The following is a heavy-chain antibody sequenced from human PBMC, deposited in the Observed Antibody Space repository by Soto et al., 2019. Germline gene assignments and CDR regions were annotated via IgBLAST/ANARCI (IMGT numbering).Heavy chain of an antibody. CDR1: GGSFSGYY. J-gene: IGHJ6*02. Sequence: SETLSLTCAVYGGSFSGYYWSWIRQPPGKGLEWIGEIYQSGSTNYNPSLKSRVTISVDTSKNQFSLKLSSVTAADTAVYYCARREVSATFYYYSMDVWGQGTTVT. CDR3: ARREVSATFYYYSMDV. CDR2: IYQSGST. D-gene: IGHD6-25*01. V-gene: IGHV4-34*01.